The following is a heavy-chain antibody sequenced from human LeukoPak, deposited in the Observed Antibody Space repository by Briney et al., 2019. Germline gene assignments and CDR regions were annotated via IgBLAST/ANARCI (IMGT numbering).Heavy chain of an antibody. CDR3: AQSRGAFDI. CDR1: GLTVSGSY. Sequence: QPGASLRLSCASSGLTVSGSYMNWVRQAPGEGLEWVSGLYSSGTTYYADSARGRFTISRDNSKNTLYLQLNSLRAEDTAIYYCAQSRGAFDIWGQGTMVTVSS. V-gene: IGHV3-53*01. D-gene: IGHD3-10*01. CDR2: LYSSGTT. J-gene: IGHJ3*02.